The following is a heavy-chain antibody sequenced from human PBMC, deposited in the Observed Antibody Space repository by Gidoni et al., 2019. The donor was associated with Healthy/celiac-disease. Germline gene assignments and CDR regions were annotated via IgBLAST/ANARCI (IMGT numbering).Heavy chain of an antibody. V-gene: IGHV3-33*01. D-gene: IGHD2-2*01. CDR3: AREALVVPAANNWFDP. J-gene: IGHJ5*02. Sequence: QVQLVESGGGVVQPGRSLRLSCAASGFTFRSYGMHWVRQAPGKGLEWVAVIWYDGSNKYYADSVKGRFTISRDNSKNTLYLQMNSLRAEDTAVYYCAREALVVPAANNWFDPWGQGTLVTVSS. CDR2: IWYDGSNK. CDR1: GFTFRSYG.